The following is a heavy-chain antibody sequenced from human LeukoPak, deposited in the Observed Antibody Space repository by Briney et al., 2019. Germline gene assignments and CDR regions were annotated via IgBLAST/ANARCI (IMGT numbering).Heavy chain of an antibody. V-gene: IGHV3-7*03. CDR3: ARDAMRGGDLDY. CDR1: GSRLISYW. Sequence: GGPLRPSFAAPGSRLISYWMPWVAQAPGRELEGVAKIKPDGSKEYYVDSVKGRFTISRDNAKNSLYLQMNSLRAEDTAVYYCARDAMRGGDLDYWGQGTLVTVSS. CDR2: IKPDGSKE. J-gene: IGHJ4*02. D-gene: IGHD2-2*01.